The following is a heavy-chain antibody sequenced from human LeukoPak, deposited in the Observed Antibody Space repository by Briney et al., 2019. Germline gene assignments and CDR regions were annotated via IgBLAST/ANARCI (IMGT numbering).Heavy chain of an antibody. CDR2: INHSGST. Sequence: SETLSLTCAVYGGSFSGYYWSWIRQPPGKGLEWIGEINHSGSTNYNPSLKSRVTISVDTSKNQFSLKLSSVTAADTAVYYCARWDQLITIFGVVTAFDYWGQGTLVTVSS. CDR3: ARWDQLITIFGVVTAFDY. CDR1: GGSFSGYY. V-gene: IGHV4-34*01. D-gene: IGHD3-3*01. J-gene: IGHJ4*02.